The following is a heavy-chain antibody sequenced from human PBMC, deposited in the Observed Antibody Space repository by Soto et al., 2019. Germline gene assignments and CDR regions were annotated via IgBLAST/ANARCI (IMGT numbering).Heavy chain of an antibody. D-gene: IGHD2-21*01. V-gene: IGHV2-5*02. J-gene: IGHJ4*02. CDR1: GFSLSTSGVG. CDR3: ARGGMWRSFDY. CDR2: IYGDDDK. Sequence: QITLKESGPTLVKPTQTLTLTCTFSGFSLSTSGVGVCWIRQPPGKALEWLALIYGDDDKRYSPSLESRLTITKDTSKNQVVLTMTNVDPVDTATYYCARGGMWRSFDYWGQGTLVTVSS.